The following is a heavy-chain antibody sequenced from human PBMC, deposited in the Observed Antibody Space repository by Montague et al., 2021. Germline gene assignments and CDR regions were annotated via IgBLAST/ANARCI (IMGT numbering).Heavy chain of an antibody. CDR2: TYYRSTWYT. D-gene: IGHD3-10*01. CDR3: AREGVGDLLFSFDS. CDR1: GDSVSNNYAA. V-gene: IGHV6-1*01. J-gene: IGHJ4*02. Sequence: CAISGDSVSNNYAAWNWIRESPPKALEWLGRTYYRSTWYTDYAVSVKGRIAINPDTSKNQFSLQLNSVTPEDTAVYYCAREGVGDLLFSFDSWGQGTLVTVSS.